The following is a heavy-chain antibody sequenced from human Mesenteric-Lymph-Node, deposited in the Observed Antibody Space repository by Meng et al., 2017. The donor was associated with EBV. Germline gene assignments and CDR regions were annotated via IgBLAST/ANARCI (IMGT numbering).Heavy chain of an antibody. CDR2: INPGNGDT. Sequence: VQRVQSGAVLKKPGASVKVSCKTSGYTFTTYAMQWVRQAPGQRLEWMGWINPGNGDTKYSPNFQGRVTFTRDTSASTAYMELSSLRPEDTAVYYCAREDYHSIGYYPCGYWGQGTLVTVSS. J-gene: IGHJ4*02. V-gene: IGHV1-3*01. CDR1: GYTFTTYA. D-gene: IGHD3-22*01. CDR3: AREDYHSIGYYPCGY.